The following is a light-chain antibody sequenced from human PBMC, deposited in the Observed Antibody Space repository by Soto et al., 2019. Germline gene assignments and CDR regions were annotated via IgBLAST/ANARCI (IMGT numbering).Light chain of an antibody. CDR2: LNSDGSH. CDR3: QARDTGLGV. V-gene: IGLV4-69*01. Sequence: QSVLTQSPSGSASLGASVKLTCTLSSGHSTNAIAWLQQQPEKGPRYLMKLNSDGSHSKGDGIPDRFSGSSFGAERYLTISSLQSEDEADYYCQARDTGLGVFGGGTKVTVL. J-gene: IGLJ2*01. CDR1: SGHSTNA.